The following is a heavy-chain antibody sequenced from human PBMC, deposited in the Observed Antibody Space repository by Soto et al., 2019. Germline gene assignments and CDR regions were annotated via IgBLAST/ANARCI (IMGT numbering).Heavy chain of an antibody. Sequence: SETLSLTCTVSGGSISGYYWGWIRQPPGKGLEWIGYMYNTGSTVYNPSFKSRVTISVDTSKNQFSLKLNSVTAADTAVYYCARDLWGYCGTDCYPLDVWGQGTTVT. D-gene: IGHD2-21*02. V-gene: IGHV4-59*01. CDR2: MYNTGST. CDR3: ARDLWGYCGTDCYPLDV. CDR1: GGSISGYY. J-gene: IGHJ6*02.